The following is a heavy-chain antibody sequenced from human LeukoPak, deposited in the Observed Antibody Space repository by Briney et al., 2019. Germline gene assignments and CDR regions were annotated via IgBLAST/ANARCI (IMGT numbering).Heavy chain of an antibody. V-gene: IGHV3-53*01. J-gene: IGHJ4*02. Sequence: PGGSLRLSCAASGFTVSSNYMSWVRQAPGKGLEWVSVIYSGGSTYYADSVKGRFTISRDNSKNTLYLQMNSLRAEDTAVYYCARGGSGSYYNLDYWGQGTLVTASS. CDR2: IYSGGST. CDR1: GFTVSSNY. D-gene: IGHD3-10*01. CDR3: ARGGSGSYYNLDY.